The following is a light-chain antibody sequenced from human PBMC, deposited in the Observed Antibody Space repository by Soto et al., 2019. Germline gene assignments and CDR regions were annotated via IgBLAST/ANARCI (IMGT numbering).Light chain of an antibody. Sequence: EIVLTQSPGTLSLSPGERATLSCRASQSVSSSYLAWYQQKPGQAPRLLIYGASSRATGIPDRFTGSGSGTDFTLTISRLEPEDFAVFYCHQYGSSPQTLGQGTKLDSK. CDR3: HQYGSSPQT. J-gene: IGKJ1*01. V-gene: IGKV3-20*01. CDR1: QSVSSSY. CDR2: GAS.